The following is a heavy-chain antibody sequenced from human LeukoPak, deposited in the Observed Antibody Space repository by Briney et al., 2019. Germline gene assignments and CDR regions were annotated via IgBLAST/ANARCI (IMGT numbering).Heavy chain of an antibody. V-gene: IGHV4-61*01. CDR3: AGMRITTPTVRTLDY. J-gene: IGHJ4*02. CDR2: IYYTGST. CDR1: GGSVSSGSYY. Sequence: SETLSLTCTVSGGSVSSGSYYWNWIRQPPGKGLEWIGFIYYTGSTNYNPSLKSRVTISVDTSKNQFSLKLSSVTAADTAVYYCAGMRITTPTVRTLDYWGQGTLVTVSS. D-gene: IGHD1-14*01.